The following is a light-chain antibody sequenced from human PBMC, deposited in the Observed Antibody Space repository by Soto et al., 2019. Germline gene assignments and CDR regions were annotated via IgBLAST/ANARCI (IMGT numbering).Light chain of an antibody. J-gene: IGKJ4*01. CDR2: GAS. CDR1: QSVSSN. V-gene: IGKV3-15*01. CDR3: QQYNDWPPLT. Sequence: EIVMTQSPATLSVSPGERATLSCRASQSVSSNLAGYQQKPGQAPRLLIYGASTRATAIPARFRGSGSATEVTLTISSLQSEDFAVYYCQQYNDWPPLTFGGGTKVEIK.